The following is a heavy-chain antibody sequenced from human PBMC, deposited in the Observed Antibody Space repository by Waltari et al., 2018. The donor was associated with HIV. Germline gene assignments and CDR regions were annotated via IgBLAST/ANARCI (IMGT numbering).Heavy chain of an antibody. CDR3: ARGIPAAAFDP. CDR1: GGSFSGYY. V-gene: IGHV4-34*01. Sequence: QVQLQQWGAGLLKPSETLSLTCAVYGGSFSGYYWSWIRQPPGKGLEWIGESNHSGRTNYNPSLKSRVTISVDTSKNQFSLKLSSVTAADTAVYYCARGIPAAAFDPWGQGTLVTVSS. J-gene: IGHJ5*02. D-gene: IGHD2-2*01. CDR2: SNHSGRT.